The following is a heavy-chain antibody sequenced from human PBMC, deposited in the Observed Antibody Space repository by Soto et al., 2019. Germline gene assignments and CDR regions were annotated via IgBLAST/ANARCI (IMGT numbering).Heavy chain of an antibody. V-gene: IGHV2-5*01. CDR2: IYWNDDK. J-gene: IGHJ6*02. Sequence: GPTLVNPTQTLTLTCTFSGFSLSTSGVGVGWIRQPPGKALEWLALIYWNDDKRCSPSLKSRLTITKDTSKNQVVLTMTNMDPVDTATYYCVHSRSSSWYEGYYYYGMDVWGQGTTATVSS. CDR1: GFSLSTSGVG. D-gene: IGHD6-13*01. CDR3: VHSRSSSWYEGYYYYGMDV.